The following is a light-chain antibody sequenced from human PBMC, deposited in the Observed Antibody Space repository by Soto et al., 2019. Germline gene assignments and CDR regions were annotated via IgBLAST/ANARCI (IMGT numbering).Light chain of an antibody. J-gene: IGLJ2*01. V-gene: IGLV2-23*01. CDR2: EGN. CDR3: STYAGAVA. Sequence: QSALTQPASVSGSPGQSITISCTGTSSDVGSYNLVSWYQHHPGKAPKLIIYEGNERPSGVSNRFSGSKSGNTASLTISGLQAEDEADYYCSTYAGAVAFGGGTKVTVL. CDR1: SSDVGSYNL.